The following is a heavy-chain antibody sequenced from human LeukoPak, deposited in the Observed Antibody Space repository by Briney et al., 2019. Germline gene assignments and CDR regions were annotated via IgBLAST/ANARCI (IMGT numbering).Heavy chain of an antibody. CDR3: ANGRVYDY. CDR2: IRYGGSNK. J-gene: IGHJ4*02. V-gene: IGHV3-30*02. Sequence: PGGSLRLSCAASGFTFSSYGMHWVRQAPGKGLEWVAFIRYGGSNKYYADSVKGRFTISRDNSKNTLYLQMNSLRAEDTAVYYCANGRVYDYWGQGTLVTVSS. D-gene: IGHD2-8*01. CDR1: GFTFSSYG.